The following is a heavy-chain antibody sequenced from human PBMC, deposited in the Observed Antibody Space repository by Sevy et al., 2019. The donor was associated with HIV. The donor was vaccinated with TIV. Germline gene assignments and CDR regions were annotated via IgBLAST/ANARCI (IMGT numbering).Heavy chain of an antibody. Sequence: GGSLRLSCAATGFTLSDYYMSWIRQAPGKGLEWVSYISRSGSTTNYANSVKGRFTISRDNAKNSLYLQINSLRAEDTAVYYCARENSMIEEPGWFDPWGQGTLVTVSS. CDR1: GFTLSDYY. CDR3: ARENSMIEEPGWFDP. CDR2: ISRSGSTT. D-gene: IGHD3-22*01. V-gene: IGHV3-11*01. J-gene: IGHJ5*02.